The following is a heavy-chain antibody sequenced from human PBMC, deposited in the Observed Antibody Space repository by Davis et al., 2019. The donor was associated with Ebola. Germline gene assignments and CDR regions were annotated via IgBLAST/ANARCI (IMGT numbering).Heavy chain of an antibody. CDR3: ARDLRRAAAGTGYFDY. D-gene: IGHD6-13*01. Sequence: SVTVSCKASGGTFSSYAISWVRQAPGQGLEWMGGIIPIFGTANYTQKFQGRVTITADKSTSTAYMELSSLRSEDTAVYYCARDLRRAAAGTGYFDYWGQGTLVTVSS. V-gene: IGHV1-69*06. CDR2: IIPIFGTA. J-gene: IGHJ4*02. CDR1: GGTFSSYA.